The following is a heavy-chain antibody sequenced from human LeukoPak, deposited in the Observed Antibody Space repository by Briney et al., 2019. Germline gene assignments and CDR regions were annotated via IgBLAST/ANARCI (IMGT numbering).Heavy chain of an antibody. J-gene: IGHJ4*02. Sequence: SETLSLTCAVYGGSFSVYYWSWIRQPAGKGLEWIGRVYTSGSTDYNPSLKSRVTISIDTSKNQFSLNLNSVTAADTAVYYCAGEFRDWGPGTLVTVSS. CDR1: GGSFSVYY. D-gene: IGHD3-10*01. CDR2: VYTSGST. CDR3: AGEFRD. V-gene: IGHV4-4*07.